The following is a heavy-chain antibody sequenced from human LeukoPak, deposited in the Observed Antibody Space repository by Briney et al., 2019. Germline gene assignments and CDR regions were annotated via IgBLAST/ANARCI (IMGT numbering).Heavy chain of an antibody. Sequence: GESLKISCXGSGYSFSTYWVGWVRQMSGKGLEWMRIMYPGDSDTRYSPSFQGQFTISADKSISTAYLQWSSLKASDTAMYYCARRDGYNMGAFDIWGQGTMVTVSS. V-gene: IGHV5-51*01. D-gene: IGHD5-24*01. J-gene: IGHJ3*02. CDR1: GYSFSTYW. CDR3: ARRDGYNMGAFDI. CDR2: MYPGDSDT.